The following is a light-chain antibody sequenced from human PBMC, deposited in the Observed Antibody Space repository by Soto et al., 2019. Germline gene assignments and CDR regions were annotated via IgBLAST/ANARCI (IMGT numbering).Light chain of an antibody. J-gene: IGKJ4*01. CDR2: GAS. CDR1: QGIGKD. Sequence: AIEMTQSPSSLSASVGDTVTITCRASQGIGKDLAWFQQRPGKGPKLLIYGASGLQNGVPSRFSGTGSGTDFTLTISGLQPEDGATYYCQLLGTYPSTFGGGTKVDI. V-gene: IGKV1-6*01. CDR3: QLLGTYPST.